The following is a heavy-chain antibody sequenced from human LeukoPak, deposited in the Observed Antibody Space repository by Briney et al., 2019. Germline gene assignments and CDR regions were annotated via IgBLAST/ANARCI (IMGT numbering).Heavy chain of an antibody. CDR3: ASVVVVAAKDADFDY. D-gene: IGHD2-15*01. Sequence: SXXLSLTCTVSGGSISSSSYYWGWIRQPPGKGLEWIGSIYYSGSTYYNPSLKSRVTISVDTSKNQFSLKLSSVTAADTAVYYCASVVVVAAKDADFDYWGQGTLVTVSS. CDR1: GGSISSSSYY. V-gene: IGHV4-39*01. J-gene: IGHJ4*02. CDR2: IYYSGST.